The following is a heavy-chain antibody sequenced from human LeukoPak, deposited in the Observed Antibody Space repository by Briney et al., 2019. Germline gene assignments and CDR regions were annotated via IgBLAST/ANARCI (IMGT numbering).Heavy chain of an antibody. J-gene: IGHJ4*02. Sequence: PGRSLRLSCAASGFTFSSHAMHWVRQAPGKGLEWVAVISYDGSNKYYADSVKGRFTISRDNSKNTLYLQMNSLRAEDTAVYYCARATSHYYDSSGSFNYWGQGTLVTVSS. CDR2: ISYDGSNK. CDR3: ARATSHYYDSSGSFNY. V-gene: IGHV3-30-3*01. CDR1: GFTFSSHA. D-gene: IGHD3-22*01.